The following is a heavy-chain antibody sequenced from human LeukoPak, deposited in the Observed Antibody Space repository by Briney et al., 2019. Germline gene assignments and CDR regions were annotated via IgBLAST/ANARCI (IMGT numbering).Heavy chain of an antibody. J-gene: IGHJ6*03. CDR3: AKGSYYCSNNCPQYYYYMDV. CDR1: GFTFSSYE. Sequence: GGSLRLSCAASGFTFSSYEMNWVRQAPGKGLEWVSYISSSGSTIYYADSVKGRFTISRDNAKNSLYLQMNSLRAEDTAVYYCAKGSYYCSNNCPQYYYYMDVWGKGTTVIVSS. D-gene: IGHD2-2*01. CDR2: ISSSGSTI. V-gene: IGHV3-48*03.